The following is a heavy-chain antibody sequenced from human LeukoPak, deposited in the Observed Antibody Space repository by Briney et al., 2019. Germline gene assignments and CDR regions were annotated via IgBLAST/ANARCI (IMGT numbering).Heavy chain of an antibody. CDR2: IHYSGST. D-gene: IGHD3-16*01. CDR3: ARLGALHDAFDV. J-gene: IGHJ3*01. CDR1: GDSITSYY. Sequence: PSETLSLTCTVSGDSITSYYWSWIRQPPGKGLEWIGNIHYSGSTKYNPSLKSRLTISVDTSKNQFSLRVTSLTAADTAVYYCARLGALHDAFDVWGQGTLVTVSS. V-gene: IGHV4-59*12.